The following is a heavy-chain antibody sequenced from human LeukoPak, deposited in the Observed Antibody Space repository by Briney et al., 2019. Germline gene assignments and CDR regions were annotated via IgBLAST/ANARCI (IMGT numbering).Heavy chain of an antibody. V-gene: IGHV1-18*01. CDR3: ARAWWYSSSSYVRYYYMDV. Sequence: ASVKVSCKASGYTFTSYGISWVRQAPGQGLEWMGCISAYNGNTNYAQKLQGRVTMTTDTSTSTAYMELRSLRSDDTAVYYCARAWWYSSSSYVRYYYMDVWGKGTTVTVSS. CDR2: ISAYNGNT. D-gene: IGHD6-13*01. J-gene: IGHJ6*03. CDR1: GYTFTSYG.